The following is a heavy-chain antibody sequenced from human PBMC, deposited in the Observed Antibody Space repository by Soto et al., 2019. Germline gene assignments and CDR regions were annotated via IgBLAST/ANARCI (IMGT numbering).Heavy chain of an antibody. CDR2: INQSGRT. V-gene: IGHV4-34*01. J-gene: IGHJ6*02. CDR1: GGSFSGYF. Sequence: QVQLQQCGAGLLKPSETLSLTCAVYGGSFSGYFWCWIRQTPGKGLEWIGEINQSGRTNYNPSLKVRVTISVDTSKNKFSLKLSSVTAADTDESYCARGQRGEQSSSWRYYYYCGMDVWGQGTTVTVSS. CDR3: ARGQRGEQSSSWRYYYYCGMDV. D-gene: IGHD6-13*01.